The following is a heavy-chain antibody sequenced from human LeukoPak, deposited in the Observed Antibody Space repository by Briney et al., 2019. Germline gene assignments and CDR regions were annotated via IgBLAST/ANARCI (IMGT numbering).Heavy chain of an antibody. V-gene: IGHV1-8*01. J-gene: IGHJ4*02. CDR3: AIDYYDTLGYYVGNNY. Sequence: GASVKVSCKASGYTFTSYDINWVRQAAGQGLEWMGWMNPNSGNTGYAQKFQGRVTMTRNTSISTAYMELTNLRSEDTAVYYCAIDYYDTLGYYVGNNYWGQGTLVTVSS. CDR1: GYTFTSYD. CDR2: MNPNSGNT. D-gene: IGHD3-22*01.